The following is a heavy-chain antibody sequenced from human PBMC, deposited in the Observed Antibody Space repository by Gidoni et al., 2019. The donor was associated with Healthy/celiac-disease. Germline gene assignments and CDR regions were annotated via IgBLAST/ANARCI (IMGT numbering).Heavy chain of an antibody. CDR3: ARAYYYDSSGSGAFDI. J-gene: IGHJ3*02. CDR1: GGSISSYY. Sequence: QVQLQESGPGLVQPSETLSLTCTVSGGSISSYYWSWIRQPPGKGLEWIGYIYYSGSTNYNPSLKSRVTISVDTSKNQFSLKLSSVTAADTAVYYCARAYYYDSSGSGAFDIWGQGTMVTVSS. CDR2: IYYSGST. D-gene: IGHD3-22*01. V-gene: IGHV4-59*01.